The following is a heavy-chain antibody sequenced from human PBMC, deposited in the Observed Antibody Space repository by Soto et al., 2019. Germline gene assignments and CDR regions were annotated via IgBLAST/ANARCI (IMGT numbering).Heavy chain of an antibody. V-gene: IGHV1-3*01. D-gene: IGHD5-18*01. CDR2: IRVAHNSP. CDR1: GYTFTSHT. Sequence: VHLVQSGAEVKEPGASVKVSCKASGYTFTSHTLHWARQAPGQGLEWMGWIRVAHNSPRYAQRFQGRVTFSTDTSATTGYMELSDLTREDTAVYFCATGGHKDGYNFYHGMDVWGQGTTVTVS. CDR3: ATGGHKDGYNFYHGMDV. J-gene: IGHJ6*02.